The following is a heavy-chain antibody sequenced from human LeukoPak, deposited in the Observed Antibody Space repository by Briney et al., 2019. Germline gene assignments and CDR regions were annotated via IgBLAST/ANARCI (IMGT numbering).Heavy chain of an antibody. Sequence: GGSLRLSCAASGFTFSSYGMNWVRQAPGKGLEWVSYISSTSRTIYDADSVKGRFTISRDNAKNSLYLQMNSLRDEDTAVYYCARAKTGYYIRRNYFDYWGQGTLVTVSS. CDR1: GFTFSSYG. D-gene: IGHD3-9*01. V-gene: IGHV3-48*02. J-gene: IGHJ4*02. CDR3: ARAKTGYYIRRNYFDY. CDR2: ISSTSRTI.